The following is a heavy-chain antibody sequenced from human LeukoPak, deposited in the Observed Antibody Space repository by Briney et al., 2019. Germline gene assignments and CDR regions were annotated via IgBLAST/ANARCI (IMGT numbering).Heavy chain of an antibody. J-gene: IGHJ6*02. CDR3: AKHMRATNTYSFFGLDV. D-gene: IGHD1-26*01. CDR2: INWNGGGT. CDR1: GFTFKDYG. Sequence: GRSLRLSCAATGFTFKDYGMHWVRQPPGKGLEWVSSINWNGGGTDYADSVKGRFTISRDNAKNSLYLQLSSLRPEGTALYYCAKHMRATNTYSFFGLDVWGQGTTVTVSS. V-gene: IGHV3-9*01.